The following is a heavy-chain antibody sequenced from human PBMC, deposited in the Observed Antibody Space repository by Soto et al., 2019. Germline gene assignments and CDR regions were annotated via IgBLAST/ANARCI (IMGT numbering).Heavy chain of an antibody. Sequence: QVQLQQWGAGLLKPSETLSLTCAVYGGSFSGYYWSWIRQPPGKGLEWIGEINHSGSTNYNPSLKSRVNISVDTSKNQFSLKLSSVTAADTAVYYCARKSSGSSYFDYWGQGTLVTVSS. J-gene: IGHJ4*02. CDR1: GGSFSGYY. V-gene: IGHV4-34*01. CDR3: ARKSSGSSYFDY. D-gene: IGHD6-19*01. CDR2: INHSGST.